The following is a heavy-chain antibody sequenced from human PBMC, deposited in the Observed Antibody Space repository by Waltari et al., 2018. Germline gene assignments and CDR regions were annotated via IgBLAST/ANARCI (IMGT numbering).Heavy chain of an antibody. CDR3: ANGEDDYGDYEGDY. CDR1: GGTFSSYA. Sequence: QVQLVQSGAEVKKPGSSVKVSCKASGGTFSSYAISWVRQAPGQGLEWMGGIIPICGTANDAQKFQGRVTITADESTSTAYMELNSLRAEDTAVYYCANGEDDYGDYEGDYWGQGTLVTVSS. D-gene: IGHD4-17*01. V-gene: IGHV1-69*01. CDR2: IIPICGTA. J-gene: IGHJ4*02.